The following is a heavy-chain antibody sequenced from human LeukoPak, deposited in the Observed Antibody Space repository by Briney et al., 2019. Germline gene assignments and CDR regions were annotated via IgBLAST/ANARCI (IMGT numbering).Heavy chain of an antibody. CDR2: ISSGSSYI. CDR1: GFTFSSYS. D-gene: IGHD6-13*01. J-gene: IGHJ4*02. Sequence: GGSLRLSCAASGFTFSSYSMNWVRQAPGKGLEWVSSISSGSSYIYYGDSVKGRFTISRDNAKNSLYLQMNSLRAEDTAVYYCASLALGSWFDYWGQGTLVTVSS. CDR3: ASLALGSWFDY. V-gene: IGHV3-21*01.